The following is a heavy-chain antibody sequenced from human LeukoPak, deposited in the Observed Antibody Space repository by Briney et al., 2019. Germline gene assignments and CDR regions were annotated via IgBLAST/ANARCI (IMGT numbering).Heavy chain of an antibody. D-gene: IGHD2-15*01. CDR1: GSRFTNYW. CDR2: IYPDDSDDPDI. J-gene: IGHJ1*01. V-gene: IGHV5-51*01. Sequence: GESLKISCKGSGSRFTNYWIGWVRQMPGKGLEWMGIIYPDDSDDPDIRYSPSVQGHVTISADTSISTAYLQWSGLKASDTAIYYCARGGIAAARRPEYFQYWGQGTLVAVSS. CDR3: ARGGIAAARRPEYFQY.